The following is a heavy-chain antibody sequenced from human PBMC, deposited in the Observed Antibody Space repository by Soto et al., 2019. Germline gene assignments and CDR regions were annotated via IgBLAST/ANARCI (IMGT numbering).Heavy chain of an antibody. CDR3: AKDRRDFWSGPFYFYGMDV. V-gene: IGHV3-30*18. CDR1: GFTFNNYG. D-gene: IGHD3-3*01. Sequence: GGSLRLSCAASGFTFNNYGIHWVRQAPGMGLAWVAVISYDGTYKYYSDSVKGRFFISRDNSKNTLYLQMNGLRTEDTSLYYCAKDRRDFWSGPFYFYGMDVWGQGTTVTVSS. J-gene: IGHJ6*02. CDR2: ISYDGTYK.